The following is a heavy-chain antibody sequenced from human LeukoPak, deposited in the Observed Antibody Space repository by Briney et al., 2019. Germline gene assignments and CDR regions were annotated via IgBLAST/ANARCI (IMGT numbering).Heavy chain of an antibody. D-gene: IGHD2-15*01. CDR2: ISTYNGNT. Sequence: ASVKVSCKAPGYTFTSYGISWVRQAPGQGLEWMGWISTYNGNTNYAQKLQGRVTITADKSTSTAYMELSSLRSDDTAVYYCARDSSYYYYMDVRGKGTTVSVSS. CDR3: ARDSSYYYYMDV. J-gene: IGHJ6*03. V-gene: IGHV1-18*01. CDR1: GYTFTSYG.